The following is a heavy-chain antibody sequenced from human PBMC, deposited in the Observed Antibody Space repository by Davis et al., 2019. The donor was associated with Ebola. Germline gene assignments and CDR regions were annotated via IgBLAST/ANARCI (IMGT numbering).Heavy chain of an antibody. CDR1: GYIFANYW. J-gene: IGHJ4*02. CDR3: ARQGGPDISTPLDY. V-gene: IGHV5-51*01. D-gene: IGHD3-9*01. CDR2: IYPGDSAT. Sequence: GESLKISCKASGYIFANYWFAWVRQMPGKGLEWMGIIYPGDSATRYSPSFQGQVTISADKSISTAYLQWSSLKASDTAMYYCARQGGPDISTPLDYWGQGTLVTVSS.